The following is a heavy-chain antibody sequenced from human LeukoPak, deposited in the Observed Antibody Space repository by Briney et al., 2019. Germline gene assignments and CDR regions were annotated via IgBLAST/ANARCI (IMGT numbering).Heavy chain of an antibody. CDR1: GYTFTSYG. CDR2: ISAHNGNT. V-gene: IGHV1-18*01. CDR3: ARAPAAQGDFDY. Sequence: ASVTVSCTASGYTFTSYGISWVRQAPGQGLEWMGWISAHNGNTNYAQKLQGRVTMTTDTSTSTAYMELRSLRSDDTAVYYCARAPAAQGDFDYWGQGTLVTVSS. J-gene: IGHJ4*02. D-gene: IGHD2-2*01.